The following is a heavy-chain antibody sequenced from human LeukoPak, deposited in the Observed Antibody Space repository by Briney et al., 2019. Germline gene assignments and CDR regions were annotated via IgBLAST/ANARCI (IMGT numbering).Heavy chain of an antibody. V-gene: IGHV3-48*01. D-gene: IGHD6-13*01. CDR2: ISSASSTI. CDR1: GFTFSTHT. Sequence: QTGGSLRLSCAASGFTFSTHTMNWVRQAPGKGLEWVSSISSASSTIHYADSVKGRFTISRDNAKNSLFLQLNSLRAEDTAVYYCARGMYSSTWSNPHWYFDLWGRGTLVTVSS. J-gene: IGHJ2*01. CDR3: ARGMYSSTWSNPHWYFDL.